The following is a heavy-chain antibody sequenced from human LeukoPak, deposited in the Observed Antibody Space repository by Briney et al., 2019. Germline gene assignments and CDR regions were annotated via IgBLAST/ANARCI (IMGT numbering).Heavy chain of an antibody. CDR1: GYSFTTYW. CDR2: IYPGDSDT. J-gene: IGHJ4*02. V-gene: IGHV5-51*01. CDR3: ARPVYSSSYYYFDY. Sequence: GESLKISCKGSGYSFTTYWIAWVRQVSGKGLEWMGIIYPGDSDTRYSPSFQGQVTISADKSISTAYLQWSSLKASDTAMYYCARPVYSSSYYYFDYWGQGTLVTVSS. D-gene: IGHD6-13*01.